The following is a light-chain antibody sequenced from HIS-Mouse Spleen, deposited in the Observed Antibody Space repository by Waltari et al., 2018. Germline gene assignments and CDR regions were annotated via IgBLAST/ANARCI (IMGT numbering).Light chain of an antibody. J-gene: IGLJ2*01. CDR1: NIGSKS. CDR3: QVWDSSSDHVV. V-gene: IGLV3-21*03. Sequence: SYVLTQPPSVSVAPGKTARITCGGNNIGSKSVHWYQQKPGQAPLLVVYDDSDRPSGIPERVSGSNSGNTATLTISRVEAGDEADYYWQVWDSSSDHVVFGGGTKLTVL. CDR2: DDS.